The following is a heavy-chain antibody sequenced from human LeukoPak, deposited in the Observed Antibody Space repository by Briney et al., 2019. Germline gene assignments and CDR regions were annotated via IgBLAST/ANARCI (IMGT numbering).Heavy chain of an antibody. CDR1: GYSFCIFG. V-gene: IGHV1-18*01. Sequence: ASVKVSCKASGYSFCIFGMSWVRQAPGQGLEWMGWISADSGNTNYAQKLQGRVTMTTDTSTSTAYLELASLRSDDTAVYYCARVGVVVPAAWFDLWGQGTLVTVSS. J-gene: IGHJ5*02. CDR2: ISADSGNT. CDR3: ARVGVVVPAAWFDL. D-gene: IGHD2-2*01.